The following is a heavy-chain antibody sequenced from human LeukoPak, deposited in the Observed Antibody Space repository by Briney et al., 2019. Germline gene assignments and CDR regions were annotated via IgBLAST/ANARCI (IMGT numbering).Heavy chain of an antibody. D-gene: IGHD6-19*01. V-gene: IGHV3-23*01. Sequence: PGGSLRLSCAASGFTFSSYDMTWVRQAPGRGLEWVSSIRPSGDNTYYGDSVKARFTISRDNSKNTLYLQMNSLRAEDTAVYYCAKAPPRGWLGRGWDYWGQGTLVTVSS. J-gene: IGHJ4*02. CDR1: GFTFSSYD. CDR3: AKAPPRGWLGRGWDY. CDR2: IRPSGDNT.